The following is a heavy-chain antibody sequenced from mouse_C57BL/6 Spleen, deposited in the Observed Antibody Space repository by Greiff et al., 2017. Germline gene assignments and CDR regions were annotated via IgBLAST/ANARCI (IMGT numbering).Heavy chain of an antibody. CDR1: GYAFTNYL. J-gene: IGHJ1*03. Sequence: QVQLQQSGAELVRPGTSVKVSCKASGYAFTNYLIEWVKQRPGQGLEWIGVINPGRGGTNYNEKFKGKATLTADKSSSTAYMQLSSLTSEDSAVYFCARRYDGYYGYFDVWGTGTTVTVAS. V-gene: IGHV1-54*01. D-gene: IGHD2-3*01. CDR3: ARRYDGYYGYFDV. CDR2: INPGRGGT.